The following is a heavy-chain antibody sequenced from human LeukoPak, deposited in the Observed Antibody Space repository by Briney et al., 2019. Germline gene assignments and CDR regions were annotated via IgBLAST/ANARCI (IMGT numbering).Heavy chain of an antibody. CDR1: GFTVSSNY. CDR2: IYSGGST. J-gene: IGHJ5*02. D-gene: IGHD2-2*01. V-gene: IGHV3-66*02. CDR3: ARERTPEYCSSTSCYNNWFDP. Sequence: GGSLRLSCAASGFTVSSNYMSWVRQAPGKGLEWVSVIYSGGSTYYADSVKGRFTISRDNSKNTLYLQMNSLRAEDTAVYYCARERTPEYCSSTSCYNNWFDPWGQGTLVTVSP.